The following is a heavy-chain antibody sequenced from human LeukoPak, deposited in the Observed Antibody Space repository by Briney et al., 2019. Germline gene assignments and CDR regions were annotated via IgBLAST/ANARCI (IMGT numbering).Heavy chain of an antibody. J-gene: IGHJ4*02. V-gene: IGHV6-1*01. CDR3: ARVGSHNKVGATPYYFDY. CDR1: GDSVSSNSAA. Sequence: SQTLSLTCAISGDSVSSNSAAWNWIRQSPSRGLEWLGRTYYRSKWYNDYAVSVKSRITINPDTSKNQFSLQLNSVTPEDTAVYYCARVGSHNKVGATPYYFDYWGQGTLVTVSS. CDR2: TYYRSKWYN. D-gene: IGHD1-26*01.